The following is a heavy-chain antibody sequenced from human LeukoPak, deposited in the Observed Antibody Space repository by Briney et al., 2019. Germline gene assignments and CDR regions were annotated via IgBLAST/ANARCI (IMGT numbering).Heavy chain of an antibody. CDR2: IYDSGST. Sequence: SSETLSLTCTVSGGSIRSSYYYWGWIRQPPGKGLEWIGSIYDSGSTYYNPSLKSRVTISVDTSKNQFSLKLSSVTAADTAVYYCARTTIAAAGTNYWGQGTLVTVSS. V-gene: IGHV4-39*01. CDR1: GGSIRSSYYY. D-gene: IGHD6-13*01. J-gene: IGHJ4*02. CDR3: ARTTIAAAGTNY.